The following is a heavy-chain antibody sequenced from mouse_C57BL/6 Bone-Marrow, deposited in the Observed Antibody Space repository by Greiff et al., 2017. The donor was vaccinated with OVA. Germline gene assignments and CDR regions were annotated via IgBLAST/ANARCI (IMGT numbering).Heavy chain of an antibody. V-gene: IGHV7-3*01. CDR1: GFTFTNYY. Sequence: EVQLVESAGGLVQPGDSLSLSCAASGFTFTNYYMSWVRQPPGKALEWLAFIRNKPNGSTTEYSASVKGRFTISRDNSQSILYLQMNALRAEDSATYYCARYKGRVAVDYFDYWGQGTALTVSS. D-gene: IGHD1-1*01. J-gene: IGHJ2*01. CDR3: ARYKGRVAVDYFDY. CDR2: IRNKPNGSTT.